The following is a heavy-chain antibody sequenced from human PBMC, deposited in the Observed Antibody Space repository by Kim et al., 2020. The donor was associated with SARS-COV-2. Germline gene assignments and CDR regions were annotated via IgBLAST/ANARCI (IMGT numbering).Heavy chain of an antibody. D-gene: IGHD1-26*01. CDR1: GYTFTSYA. CDR3: ARGEVGYYARDAFDI. Sequence: ASVKVSCKASGYTFTSYAMNWVRQAPGQGLEWMGWINTNTGNPTYAQGSTGRFVFSLDTSVSTAYLQISSLKAEDTAVYYCARGEVGYYARDAFDIWGQGTMVTISS. V-gene: IGHV7-4-1*02. J-gene: IGHJ3*02. CDR2: INTNTGNP.